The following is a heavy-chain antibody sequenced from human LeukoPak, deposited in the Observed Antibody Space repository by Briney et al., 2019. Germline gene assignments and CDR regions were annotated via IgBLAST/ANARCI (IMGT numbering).Heavy chain of an antibody. V-gene: IGHV3-53*01. Sequence: GGSLRLSCAASGFTVSSNYMSWVRQAPGKGVEWVSVIYSGGSTYYADSVKGRFTISRDNSKNTLYLQMNSLRAEDTAVDYCARDGGSGRGYFDYWGQGTLVTVSS. CDR2: IYSGGST. J-gene: IGHJ4*02. CDR1: GFTVSSNY. CDR3: ARDGGSGRGYFDY. D-gene: IGHD6-19*01.